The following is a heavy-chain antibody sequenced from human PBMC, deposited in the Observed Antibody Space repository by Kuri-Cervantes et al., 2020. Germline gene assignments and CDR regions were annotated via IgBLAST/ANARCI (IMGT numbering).Heavy chain of an antibody. CDR1: GFIFSYYN. J-gene: IGHJ2*01. D-gene: IGHD5-24*01. Sequence: GESLKISCAASGFIFSYYNMNWVRQAPGKGLEWVSSISSSSSYIYYADSVKGRFTISRDNAKNSLYLQMNSLRAEDTAVYYCARIGEMATSGYFDLWGRGTLVTVSS. V-gene: IGHV3-21*03. CDR3: ARIGEMATSGYFDL. CDR2: ISSSSSYI.